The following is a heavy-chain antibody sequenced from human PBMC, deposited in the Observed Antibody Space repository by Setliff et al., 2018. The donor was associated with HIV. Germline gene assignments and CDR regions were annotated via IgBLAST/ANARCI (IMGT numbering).Heavy chain of an antibody. CDR1: GVSFNNYA. CDR2: ISGGGGGT. J-gene: IGHJ5*02. Sequence: GGSLRLSCAASGVSFNNYAMSWVRQAPGKGLEWVSAISGGGGGTNYADSVRGRFTISRDNSNNTLYLHMNNLRADDTAVYYCTRGQRLTIFGVVIRRDWFDPWGQGMLVTVSS. CDR3: TRGQRLTIFGVVIRRDWFDP. V-gene: IGHV3-23*01. D-gene: IGHD3-3*01.